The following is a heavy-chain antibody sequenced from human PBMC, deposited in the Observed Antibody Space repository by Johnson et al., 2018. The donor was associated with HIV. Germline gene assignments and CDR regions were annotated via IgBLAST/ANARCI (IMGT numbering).Heavy chain of an antibody. CDR3: AKDGYSSSGVAFDI. V-gene: IGHV3-30-3*02. J-gene: IGHJ3*02. Sequence: VQLVESGGGVVQPGRSLRLSCAASGFTFSSYAMHWVRQAPGKGLEWVAVISSDGSNKYYADSVKGRFTISRDNSKNTLYLQMNSLRAEDTALYYGAKDGYSSSGVAFDIWGQGTMVTVSS. CDR1: GFTFSSYA. CDR2: ISSDGSNK. D-gene: IGHD6-6*01.